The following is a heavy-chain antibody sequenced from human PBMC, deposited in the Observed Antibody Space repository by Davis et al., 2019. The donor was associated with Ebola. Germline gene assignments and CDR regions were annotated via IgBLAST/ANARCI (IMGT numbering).Heavy chain of an antibody. J-gene: IGHJ4*02. CDR1: GFTFSSYA. CDR3: VKDRTRLPWYFDY. CDR2: ISSNGGST. D-gene: IGHD2-15*01. Sequence: GESLKISCSASGFTFSSYAMHWVRQAPGKGLEYVSAISSNGGSTYYADSVKGRFTISRDNSKNTLYLQMSSLRAEDTAVYYCVKDRTRLPWYFDYWGQGTLVTGSS. V-gene: IGHV3-64D*08.